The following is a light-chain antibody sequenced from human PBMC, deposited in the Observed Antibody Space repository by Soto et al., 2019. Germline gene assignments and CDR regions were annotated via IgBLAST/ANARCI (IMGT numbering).Light chain of an antibody. CDR2: SAS. CDR3: QQSYSLFT. Sequence: DIQMTQSPSSLSASVGDRVTITCRASQSISSYLNWYQQKPGKAPKLRIYSASSLQSGVPSRFSGIGSGTDFPLTISSLQPEDFATYYCQQSYSLFTFGPGTKVDIK. CDR1: QSISSY. J-gene: IGKJ3*01. V-gene: IGKV1-39*01.